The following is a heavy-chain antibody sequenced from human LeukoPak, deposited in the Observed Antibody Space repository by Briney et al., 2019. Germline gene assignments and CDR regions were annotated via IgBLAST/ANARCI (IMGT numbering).Heavy chain of an antibody. D-gene: IGHD3-22*01. Sequence: GGSLRLSCAASGFTFSSYSMNWVRQAPGKGLEWVSYISSSSSTIYYADSVKGRFTISRDNANNSLYLQMNSLRAEDTAVYYCARELYDSSGYYARADYWGQGTLVTVSS. CDR2: ISSSSSTI. V-gene: IGHV3-48*01. CDR3: ARELYDSSGYYARADY. J-gene: IGHJ4*02. CDR1: GFTFSSYS.